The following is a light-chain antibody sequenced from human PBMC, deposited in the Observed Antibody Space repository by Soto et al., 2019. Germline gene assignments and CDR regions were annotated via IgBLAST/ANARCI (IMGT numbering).Light chain of an antibody. V-gene: IGKV3-20*01. CDR1: QSVSSNY. J-gene: IGKJ3*01. Sequence: EIVLTQSPGTLSLSPGERATLSCRASQSVSSNYLAWYQQKPGQAPRLLIYGAFNRATGIPDRFSGSGSGTNFTLTISRLEPEDFALYYCPQYGSSPLFTFGPATKVDLK. CDR2: GAF. CDR3: PQYGSSPLFT.